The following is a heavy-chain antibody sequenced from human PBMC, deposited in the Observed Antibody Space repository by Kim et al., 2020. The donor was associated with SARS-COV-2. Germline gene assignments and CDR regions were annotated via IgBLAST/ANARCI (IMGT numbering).Heavy chain of an antibody. D-gene: IGHD3-3*01. V-gene: IGHV3-64D*09. J-gene: IGHJ6*02. CDR1: GFTFSSYA. Sequence: GSLRLSCSASGFTFSSYAMHWVRQAPGKGLEYVSAISSNGGSTYYADSVKGRFTISRDNSKNTLYLQMSSLRAEDTAVYYCVKGDIEYYDFWSGYYTGLGGNYYGMDVWGQGTTVTVSS. CDR2: ISSNGGST. CDR3: VKGDIEYYDFWSGYYTGLGGNYYGMDV.